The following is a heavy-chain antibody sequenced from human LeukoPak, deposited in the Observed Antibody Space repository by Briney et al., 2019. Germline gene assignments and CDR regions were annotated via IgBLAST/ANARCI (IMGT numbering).Heavy chain of an antibody. CDR2: IRYDGSNK. D-gene: IGHD3-16*01. Sequence: PGGSLRLSCAASGFTFSSYGMHWVRQAPGKGLEWVAFIRYDGSNKYYADSVKGRFTISRDNSKNTLYLQMNSLRAEDTAVYYCAKGGRYDYPGGAFDIWGQGTMVTVSS. V-gene: IGHV3-30*02. J-gene: IGHJ3*02. CDR1: GFTFSSYG. CDR3: AKGGRYDYPGGAFDI.